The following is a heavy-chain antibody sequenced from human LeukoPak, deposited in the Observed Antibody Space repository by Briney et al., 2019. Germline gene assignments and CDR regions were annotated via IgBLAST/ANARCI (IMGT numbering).Heavy chain of an antibody. D-gene: IGHD4-11*01. Sequence: GGSLRLSCAASGFTFSSYSMNWVRQAPGKGLEGVSSISSSSSYIYYADSVKGRFTISRDNAKNSLYLQMNSLRAEDTAVYYCARDGDSTDAFDIWGQGTMVTVSS. CDR1: GFTFSSYS. CDR2: ISSSSSYI. CDR3: ARDGDSTDAFDI. V-gene: IGHV3-21*01. J-gene: IGHJ3*02.